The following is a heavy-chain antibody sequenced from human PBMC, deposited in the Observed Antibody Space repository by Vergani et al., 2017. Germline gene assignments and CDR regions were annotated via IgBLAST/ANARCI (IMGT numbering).Heavy chain of an antibody. CDR2: IYPGDSDT. V-gene: IGHV5-51*01. CDR1: GYSFTSYW. J-gene: IGHJ5*02. CDR3: ARVGWSYYDSSGYYYAPGGWFDP. Sequence: EVPLVQSGAEVKKPGESLNISCKGSGYSFTSYWIGWVRQMPGKGLEWMGIIYPGDSDTRYSPSFQGQVTISADKSISTAYLQWSSLKASDTAMYYCARVGWSYYDSSGYYYAPGGWFDPWGQGTLVTVSS. D-gene: IGHD3-22*01.